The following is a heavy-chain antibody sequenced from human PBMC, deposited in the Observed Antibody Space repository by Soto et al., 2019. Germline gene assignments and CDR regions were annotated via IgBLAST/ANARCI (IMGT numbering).Heavy chain of an antibody. Sequence: QVQLQESGPGLVKPSGTLSLTCAVSGGSFTSNNWWTWVRQPPGQGLEWIGEIYRTGSTNYNPSLKSRVTISLDKSENQFSLTVPSLTAADTAVYYCASRDPGTSVDYWGQGTLVTVSS. J-gene: IGHJ4*02. CDR3: ASRDPGTSVDY. CDR2: IYRTGST. D-gene: IGHD1-7*01. V-gene: IGHV4-4*02. CDR1: GGSFTSNNW.